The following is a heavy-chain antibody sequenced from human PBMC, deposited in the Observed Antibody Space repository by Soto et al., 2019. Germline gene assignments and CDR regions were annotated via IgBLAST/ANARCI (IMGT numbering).Heavy chain of an antibody. Sequence: QVQLQQWGAGLLKPSETLSLTCAVYGGSFSGYYWSWIRQPPGKGLEWIGEINHSGSTNYNPSLKSRVTISVDTSKNHSSRKRSSVTAADTAVDYCARVGKQWLVAGWFDPWGQGTLFIVSS. CDR1: GGSFSGYY. V-gene: IGHV4-34*01. D-gene: IGHD6-19*01. CDR3: ARVGKQWLVAGWFDP. J-gene: IGHJ5*02. CDR2: INHSGST.